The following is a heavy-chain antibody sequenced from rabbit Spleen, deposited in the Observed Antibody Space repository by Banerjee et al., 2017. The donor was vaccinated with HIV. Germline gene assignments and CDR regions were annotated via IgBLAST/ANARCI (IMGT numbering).Heavy chain of an antibody. V-gene: IGHV1S40*01. Sequence: QSLEESGGDLVKPGASLTLTCTASGFSFSSGYDMCWVRQAPGKGLEWIACIGTSSGSTWYASWAKGRFTISKTSSTTVTLQMTSLTVADTATYFCARDVYVSVGYAFNLWGPGTLVTVS. CDR2: IGTSSGST. D-gene: IGHD6-1*01. CDR1: GFSFSSGYD. CDR3: ARDVYVSVGYAFNL. J-gene: IGHJ4*01.